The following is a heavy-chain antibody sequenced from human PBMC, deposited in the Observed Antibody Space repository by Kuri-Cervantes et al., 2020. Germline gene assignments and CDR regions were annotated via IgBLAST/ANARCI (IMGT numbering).Heavy chain of an antibody. CDR2: INSDGSST. CDR1: GFTFSSYW. Sequence: GESLKISCACSGFTFSSYWMHWVRQAPGKGLVWVSRINSDGSSTSYTDSVKGRFTISIDKAKNKLYLQMNSLRAADTAIYYCAKAAFVGQLWYWFDPWGQGTLVTVSS. V-gene: IGHV3-74*01. CDR3: AKAAFVGQLWYWFDP. J-gene: IGHJ5*02. D-gene: IGHD5-18*01.